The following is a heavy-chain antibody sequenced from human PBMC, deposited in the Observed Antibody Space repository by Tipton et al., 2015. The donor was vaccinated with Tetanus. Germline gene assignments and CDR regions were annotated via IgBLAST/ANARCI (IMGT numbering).Heavy chain of an antibody. CDR3: PSRGYSGRRQIEDY. D-gene: IGHD5-12*01. CDR2: IYYSGDT. CDR1: GGFISSSPYF. Sequence: LRLSCTVSGGFISSSPYFWNWVRQYPGKGLEWIGYIYYSGDTYINPSLKSRVTISLDTSKNQFSLKLTSVTAADTAVYYCPSRGYSGRRQIEDYWGQGTLVTVSS. V-gene: IGHV4-31*09. J-gene: IGHJ4*02.